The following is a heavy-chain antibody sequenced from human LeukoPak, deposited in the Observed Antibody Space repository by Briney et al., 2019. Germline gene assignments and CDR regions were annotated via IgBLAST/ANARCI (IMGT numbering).Heavy chain of an antibody. Sequence: ASVKVSCKASGYTFNGYYIHWVRQAPGQGLEWMGWINPNSGGTNYAQKFQGWVTMARDTSISTAYMELSRLRSGDTAVYYCARALWQQLLYYFDYWGQGTLVTVSS. CDR1: GYTFNGYY. J-gene: IGHJ4*02. CDR3: ARALWQQLLYYFDY. CDR2: INPNSGGT. D-gene: IGHD6-13*01. V-gene: IGHV1-2*04.